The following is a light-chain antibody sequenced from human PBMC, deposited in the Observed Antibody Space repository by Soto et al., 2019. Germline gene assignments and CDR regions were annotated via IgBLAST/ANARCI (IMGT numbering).Light chain of an antibody. V-gene: IGKV3-11*01. CDR3: QQRSNWPIT. CDR1: QSVSSY. Sequence: EIVLTQSPCTLSLSPGERATLSCRASQSVSSYLAWYQQKPGQAPRLLIYDASNRATGIPARFSGSGSGTDFTLTISSLEPEDFAVYYCQQRSNWPITFGQGTRLEL. J-gene: IGKJ5*01. CDR2: DAS.